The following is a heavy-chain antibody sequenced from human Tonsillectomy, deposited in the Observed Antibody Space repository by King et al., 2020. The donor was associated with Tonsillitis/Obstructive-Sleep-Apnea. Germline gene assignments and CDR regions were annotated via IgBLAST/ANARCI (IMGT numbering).Heavy chain of an antibody. Sequence: VQLVESGGGVVQPGRSLRLSCAASGFTFTKNGMHLVRQAPGKGLEWVALIWYDGSNKYYTDSVRGRFTISRDNSKNTLYLQMNSLRAEDTAVYYCATYSRFFDLWGRGTLVTVSS. V-gene: IGHV3-33*01. CDR3: ATYSRFFDL. CDR1: GFTFTKNG. CDR2: IWYDGSNK. D-gene: IGHD2-15*01. J-gene: IGHJ2*01.